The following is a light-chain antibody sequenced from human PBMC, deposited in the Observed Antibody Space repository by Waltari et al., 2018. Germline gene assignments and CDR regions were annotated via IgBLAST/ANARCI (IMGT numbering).Light chain of an antibody. CDR3: RQYDGLPRT. Sequence: DIQMTQSPSSLSASVGDRVTITCQASQDISNYLNWYQQKPGKAPKLLIYDASNLETGVPSRFSGSGSGTDFTFTISSLQPEDIATYYCRQYDGLPRTFGQGTKLEIK. V-gene: IGKV1-33*01. CDR2: DAS. CDR1: QDISNY. J-gene: IGKJ2*01.